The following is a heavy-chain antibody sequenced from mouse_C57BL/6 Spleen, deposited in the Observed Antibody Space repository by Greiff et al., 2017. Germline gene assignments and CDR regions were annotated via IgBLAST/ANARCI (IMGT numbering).Heavy chain of an antibody. CDR3: ARVGGNYGDWYFDV. J-gene: IGHJ1*03. D-gene: IGHD2-1*01. Sequence: QVQLQQPGAELVRPGSSVKLSCKASGYTFTSYWMHWVKQRPIQGLEWIGNIDPSDSETHYNQKFKDKATLTVDKSSSTAYMQLSSLTSEDSAVYYCARVGGNYGDWYFDVWAQGPRSPSPQ. V-gene: IGHV1-52*01. CDR1: GYTFTSYW. CDR2: IDPSDSET.